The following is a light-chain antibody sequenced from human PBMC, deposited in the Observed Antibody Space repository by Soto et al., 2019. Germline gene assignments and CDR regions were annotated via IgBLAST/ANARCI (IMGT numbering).Light chain of an antibody. CDR1: QSLSSSY. J-gene: IGKJ5*01. V-gene: IGKV3-20*01. Sequence: EIVLTQSPVTLSLSPGERSTLSCLASQSLSSSYFAGYQHKPGQPPRLLIYGEFTRATGIPDRFSGSGSGTDFTLTISRLEPEDFAVYYCQQHETLITFGPGTRLDIK. CDR3: QQHETLIT. CDR2: GEF.